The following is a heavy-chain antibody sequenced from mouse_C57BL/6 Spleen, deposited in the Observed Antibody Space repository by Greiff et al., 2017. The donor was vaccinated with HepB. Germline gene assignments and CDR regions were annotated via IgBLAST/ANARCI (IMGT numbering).Heavy chain of an antibody. CDR1: GYTFTDYY. V-gene: IGHV1-26*01. CDR3: ARKLSLPHYYAMDY. J-gene: IGHJ4*01. D-gene: IGHD3-2*02. Sequence: EVQLQQSGPELVKPGASVKISCKASGYTFTDYYMNWVKQSHGKSLEWIGDINPNNGGTSYNQKFKGKATLTVDKSSSTAYMELRSLTSEDSAVYYCARKLSLPHYYAMDYWGQGTSVTVSS. CDR2: INPNNGGT.